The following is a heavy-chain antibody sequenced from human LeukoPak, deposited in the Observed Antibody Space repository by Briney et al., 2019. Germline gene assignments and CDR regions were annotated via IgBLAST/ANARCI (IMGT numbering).Heavy chain of an antibody. Sequence: PGGYLRLSCAASGFTFSSYAMNWVRQATGKGLEWASGISGSGSSTYYADSVKGRFTISRDNSKNTLYLEMNSLRAEDTALYYCAKDFYSSGSGGWFDPWGQGTLVTVSS. J-gene: IGHJ5*02. CDR3: AKDFYSSGSGGWFDP. CDR1: GFTFSSYA. D-gene: IGHD6-19*01. V-gene: IGHV3-23*01. CDR2: ISGSGSST.